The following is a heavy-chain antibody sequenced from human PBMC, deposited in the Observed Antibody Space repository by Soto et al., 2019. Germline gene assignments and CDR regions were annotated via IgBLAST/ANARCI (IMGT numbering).Heavy chain of an antibody. D-gene: IGHD2-21*02. J-gene: IGHJ4*02. CDR1: GGTFSNYP. CDR2: IIPIFGTT. CDR3: ARGLYCGGGCYSHFDY. V-gene: IGHV1-69*01. Sequence: VQLVQSGAEVKKPGSSVKVSCKASGGTFSNYPFIWVRQAPGQGLDWMGGIIPIFGTTDYGQRFQGRVTTTAVESTNTAYMELSSLRSDDTAVYYCARGLYCGGGCYSHFDYWGQGTLVTVSS.